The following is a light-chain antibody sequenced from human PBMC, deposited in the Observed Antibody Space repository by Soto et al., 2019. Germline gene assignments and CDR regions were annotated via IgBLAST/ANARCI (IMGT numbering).Light chain of an antibody. J-gene: IGKJ4*01. Sequence: DVVLTQSPLSLPVTPGEPASISCRSSQSLLYSNGYIYLDWYVQKPGQSPQLLIFLGSNRASGVPDRFSGSVSGTDFTLSISRVEADDVGVYCMQSRQIPRTFGGGTKVEIK. CDR2: LGS. CDR3: MQSRQIPRT. CDR1: QSLLYSNGYIY. V-gene: IGKV2-28*01.